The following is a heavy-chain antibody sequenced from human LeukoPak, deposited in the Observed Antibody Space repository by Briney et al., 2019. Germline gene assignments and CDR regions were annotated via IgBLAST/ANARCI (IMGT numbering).Heavy chain of an antibody. CDR2: IYYSGST. D-gene: IGHD3-22*01. Sequence: PSETLSLTCTVSGGSISSYYWSWIRQPPGKGLEWIGYIYYSGSTNYNPSLKSRVTISVDTSKNQFSLKLSSVTAADTAVYYCARRRVTMIVEVQAWFDPWGQGTLVTVSS. J-gene: IGHJ5*02. V-gene: IGHV4-59*01. CDR3: ARRRVTMIVEVQAWFDP. CDR1: GGSISSYY.